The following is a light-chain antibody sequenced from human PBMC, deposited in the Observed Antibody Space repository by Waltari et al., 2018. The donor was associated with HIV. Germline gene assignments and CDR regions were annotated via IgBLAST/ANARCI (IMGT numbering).Light chain of an antibody. CDR1: SSYIGSYNL. J-gene: IGLJ1*01. CDR2: AGS. CDR3: YSYAGSRTGYV. V-gene: IGLV2-23*01. Sequence: QSALTQPASVSGSPGQSITISCTGTSSYIGSYNLVSWYQHHPGKAPKLMIYAGSKRPSGVSNRFYGAKSGNTASLTISGLQAEDEADYYCYSYAGSRTGYVFGTGTKVTVL.